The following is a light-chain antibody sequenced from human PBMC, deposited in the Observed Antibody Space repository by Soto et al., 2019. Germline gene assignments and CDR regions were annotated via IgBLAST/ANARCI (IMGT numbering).Light chain of an antibody. CDR2: AAS. Sequence: DIQMTQSPSSLSASVGDGVTITCRASQSISTSLNWYQQKPGKAPNLLIYAASTLQGGVPSRFNGGGSGTDFTLTITSVQPEDFATYYCQQTSSAPITFGQGTRLEIK. CDR1: QSISTS. CDR3: QQTSSAPIT. J-gene: IGKJ5*01. V-gene: IGKV1-39*01.